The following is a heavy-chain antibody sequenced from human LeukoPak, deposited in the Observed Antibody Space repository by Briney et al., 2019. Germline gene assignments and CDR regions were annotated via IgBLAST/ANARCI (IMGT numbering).Heavy chain of an antibody. J-gene: IGHJ4*02. Sequence: SETLSLTCTVSGGSISSYYWSWIRQPPGKGLEWIGYIYYSGSTNYNPSLKSRVTISVDTAKNKFFLRLGSVTAADTAVYYCASGLRYFDLYYWGQGTLVTVSS. CDR3: ASGLRYFDLYY. D-gene: IGHD3-9*01. CDR1: GGSISSYY. CDR2: IYYSGST. V-gene: IGHV4-59*08.